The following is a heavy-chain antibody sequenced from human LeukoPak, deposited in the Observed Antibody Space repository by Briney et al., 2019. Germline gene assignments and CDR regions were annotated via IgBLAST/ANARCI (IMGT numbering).Heavy chain of an antibody. J-gene: IGHJ1*01. CDR1: GFTFSGYS. D-gene: IGHD3-10*01. CDR3: ARRAAGRPGADYFQH. V-gene: IGHV3-48*02. CDR2: ISASSSSI. Sequence: GGSLRLSCAASGFTFSGYSMNRVRQAVGKGLEWVSYISASSSSIYYADSVKGRFTISRDNAKNSLYLQMNSLRDEDTAVYYCARRAAGRPGADYFQHWGQGILVTVSS.